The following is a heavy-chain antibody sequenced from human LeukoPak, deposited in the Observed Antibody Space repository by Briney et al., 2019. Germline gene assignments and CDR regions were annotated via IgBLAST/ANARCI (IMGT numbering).Heavy chain of an antibody. Sequence: GGSLRLSCAASGFTFSDYAMHWVRQAPGKGLEWVAVLSYGGTNKYYADSVKGRLTISRDNSKNTLYLQMNSLRAEDTAVYYCARESLRDGYNFDYWGQGTLVTVSS. J-gene: IGHJ4*02. CDR2: LSYGGTNK. CDR1: GFTFSDYA. D-gene: IGHD5-24*01. CDR3: ARESLRDGYNFDY. V-gene: IGHV3-30-3*01.